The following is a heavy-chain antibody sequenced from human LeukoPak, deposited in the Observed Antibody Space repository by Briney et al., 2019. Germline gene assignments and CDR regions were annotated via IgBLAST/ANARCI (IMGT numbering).Heavy chain of an antibody. CDR1: GGSFSGYY. CDR2: INHSGST. D-gene: IGHD3-22*01. Sequence: SEILSLTCAVYGGSFSGYYWSWIRQPPGKGLEWIGEINHSGSTNYNPSLKSRVTISVDTSKNQFSLKLSSVTAADTAVYYCARAPYDSSGPPSDYWGQGTLVTVSS. V-gene: IGHV4-34*01. J-gene: IGHJ4*02. CDR3: ARAPYDSSGPPSDY.